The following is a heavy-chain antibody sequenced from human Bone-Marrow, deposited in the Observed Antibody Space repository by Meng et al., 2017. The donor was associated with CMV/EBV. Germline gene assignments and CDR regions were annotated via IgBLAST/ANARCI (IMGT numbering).Heavy chain of an antibody. Sequence: LKISCAIAGFNIDDYSIHWFRQSPGKGLEWVSGLGWENAGVGYADSVKGRFTISRDSAKKSLLLQMNSLRPEDTAFYYCAKVLFTGSWLWGYFDYWGQGTQVTVSS. D-gene: IGHD6-13*01. CDR1: GFNIDDYS. J-gene: IGHJ4*02. CDR2: LGWENAGV. CDR3: AKVLFTGSWLWGYFDY. V-gene: IGHV3-9*01.